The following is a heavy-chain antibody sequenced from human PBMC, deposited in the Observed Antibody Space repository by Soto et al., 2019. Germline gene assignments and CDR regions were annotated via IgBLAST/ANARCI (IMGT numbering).Heavy chain of an antibody. Sequence: QVQLVESGGGVVQPGRSLRLSCAASGFTFSSYGMHWVRQAPGKGLEWVAVISYDGSNKYYAHSVKGRFTISRDNSKITLYLQMNSVRAEDRGLYYCAKPYSSSWYGWYFDLWGRGTLVTVSS. CDR2: ISYDGSNK. D-gene: IGHD6-13*01. J-gene: IGHJ2*01. CDR1: GFTFSSYG. CDR3: AKPYSSSWYGWYFDL. V-gene: IGHV3-30*18.